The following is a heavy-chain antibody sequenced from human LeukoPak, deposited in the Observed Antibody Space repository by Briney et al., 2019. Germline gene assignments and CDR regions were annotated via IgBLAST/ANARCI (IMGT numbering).Heavy chain of an antibody. CDR2: IYTSGST. J-gene: IGHJ4*02. V-gene: IGHV4-61*02. Sequence: PSQTLSLTCTVSGGSISSGSYYWSWIRQPAGKGLEWIGRIYTSGSTNYNPSLKSRVTISVDTSKNQFSLKLSSATAADTAVYYCARAKNKYCSSTSCYFGYFDYWGQGTLVTVSS. CDR1: GGSISSGSYY. CDR3: ARAKNKYCSSTSCYFGYFDY. D-gene: IGHD2-2*01.